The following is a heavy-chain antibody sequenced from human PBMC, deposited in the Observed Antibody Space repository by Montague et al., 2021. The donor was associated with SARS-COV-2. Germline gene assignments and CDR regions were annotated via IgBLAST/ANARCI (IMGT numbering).Heavy chain of an antibody. Sequence: SETLSLTCTVSAGSISTNSYYWAWIRQPPGKGLEWIVSISYSGSTYFNPSLESRLTMSVATSKNHFSLKLRSVTAAATAVYYCARLWDFYGSGSYKNSWFDPWGQGTRVTVSS. J-gene: IGHJ5*02. CDR3: ARLWDFYGSGSYKNSWFDP. D-gene: IGHD3-10*01. V-gene: IGHV4-39*02. CDR2: ISYSGST. CDR1: AGSISTNSYY.